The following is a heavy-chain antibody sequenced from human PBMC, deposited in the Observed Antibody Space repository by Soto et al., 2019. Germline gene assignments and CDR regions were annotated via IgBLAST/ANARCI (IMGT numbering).Heavy chain of an antibody. D-gene: IGHD2-2*02. CDR2: IIPIIGII. Sequence: SVKVSCKAAGGTFSTYTITWVRQAPGQGLEWMGRIIPIIGIINYAQKFQGRVTITADKFTGTAYMELSSLRSEDTAVYYCAKSATVPAAIAYWGQGTLVTVSS. CDR1: GGTFSTYT. V-gene: IGHV1-69*02. J-gene: IGHJ4*02. CDR3: AKSATVPAAIAY.